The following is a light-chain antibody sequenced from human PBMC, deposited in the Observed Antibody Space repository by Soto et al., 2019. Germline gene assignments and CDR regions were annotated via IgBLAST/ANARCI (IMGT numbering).Light chain of an antibody. CDR3: QQYDSYSWT. V-gene: IGKV1-5*01. CDR2: DVS. J-gene: IGKJ1*01. Sequence: DIQMTQSPSTLSASVCVGVRVTIRASQSVSNWLAWYQQKPGKAPNLLIYDVSSLESGVPSRFSGSGSGTEFILTISSLQPDDFATYYCQQYDSYSWTFGQGTKVDIK. CDR1: QSVSNW.